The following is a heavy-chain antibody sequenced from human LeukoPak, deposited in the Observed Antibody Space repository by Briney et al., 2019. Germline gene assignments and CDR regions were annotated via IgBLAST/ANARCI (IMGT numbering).Heavy chain of an antibody. CDR1: GLTFSSHA. J-gene: IGHJ6*03. D-gene: IGHD2-2*02. Sequence: GGSLRLSCVASGLTFSSHAMTWVRQTPGKGLEWVSAISGSGGSTYYADSVKGRFTISRDNSKNTLYLQMNSLRAEDTAVYYCAQLLDCSSTSCYTSYYYYMDVWGKGTTVTVSS. CDR2: ISGSGGST. CDR3: AQLLDCSSTSCYTSYYYYMDV. V-gene: IGHV3-23*01.